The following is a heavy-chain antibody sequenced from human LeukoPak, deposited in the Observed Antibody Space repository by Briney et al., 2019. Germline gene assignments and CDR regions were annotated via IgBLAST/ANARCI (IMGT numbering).Heavy chain of an antibody. Sequence: SETLSLTCAVYGGSFSGYYWIWIRQPPGKGLEWIGEINHSGSTNYNPSLKSRVTISVDTSKNQFSLKLSSVTAADTAVYYCARSPAGSPRNKYIWFDPWGQGTLVTVSS. CDR3: ARSPAGSPRNKYIWFDP. CDR1: GGSFSGYY. CDR2: INHSGST. J-gene: IGHJ5*02. D-gene: IGHD3-10*01. V-gene: IGHV4-34*01.